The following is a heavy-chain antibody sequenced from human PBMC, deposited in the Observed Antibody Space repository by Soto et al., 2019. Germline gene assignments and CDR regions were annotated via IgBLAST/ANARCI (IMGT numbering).Heavy chain of an antibody. J-gene: IGHJ6*03. V-gene: IGHV3-7*01. CDR3: ARDHSGYLGYYYYMDV. CDR2: IKQDGSEK. CDR1: GFTFSSYW. Sequence: GGSLRLSCAASGFTFSSYWMSWVRQAPGKGLEWVANIKQDGSEKYYVDSVKGRFTISRDNAKNSLYLKMNSLRAEDTAVYYCARDHSGYLGYYYYMDVWGKGTTVTVSS. D-gene: IGHD5-12*01.